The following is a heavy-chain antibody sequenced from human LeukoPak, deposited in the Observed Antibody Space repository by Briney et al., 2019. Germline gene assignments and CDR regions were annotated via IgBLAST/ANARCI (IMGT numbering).Heavy chain of an antibody. V-gene: IGHV1-18*01. CDR2: ISAYNGNT. CDR3: ARVGFQVEPDNPGTIFVDV. J-gene: IGHJ6*04. CDR1: GYTFTSYG. D-gene: IGHD1-14*01. Sequence: ASVKVSCKASGYTFTSYGISWVRRAPGQGLEWMGWISAYNGNTNYAQKLQGRVTMTTDTSTSTAYMELRRLRSDDTAVYYCARVGFQVEPDNPGTIFVDVWGKGTTVTVSS.